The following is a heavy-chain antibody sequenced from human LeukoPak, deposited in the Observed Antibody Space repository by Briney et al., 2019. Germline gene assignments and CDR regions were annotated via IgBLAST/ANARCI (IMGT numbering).Heavy chain of an antibody. V-gene: IGHV4-34*01. D-gene: IGHD4-11*01. CDR2: INHSGST. CDR3: ARGVTTFRAFDI. Sequence: SETVSLTCAVYGGSFSGYYWSWIRQPPGKGLEWIGEINHSGSTNYNPSLKSRVTISVDTSKNQFSLKLSSVTAADTAVYYCARGVTTFRAFDIWGQGTMVTVSS. J-gene: IGHJ3*02. CDR1: GGSFSGYY.